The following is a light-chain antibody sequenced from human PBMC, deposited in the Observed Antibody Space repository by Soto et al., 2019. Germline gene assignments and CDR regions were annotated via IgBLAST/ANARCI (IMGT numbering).Light chain of an antibody. CDR3: QQHINWPLT. J-gene: IGKJ4*01. Sequence: EIVLTQSPATLSLSPGERATLSCRASQTVSSSLAWYQQKPGQAPRLLIYEASNRATGIPARFSGSGSGADFTLTISSLEPEDFALDYCQQHINWPLTLGGGTKVEIK. V-gene: IGKV3-11*01. CDR1: QTVSSS. CDR2: EAS.